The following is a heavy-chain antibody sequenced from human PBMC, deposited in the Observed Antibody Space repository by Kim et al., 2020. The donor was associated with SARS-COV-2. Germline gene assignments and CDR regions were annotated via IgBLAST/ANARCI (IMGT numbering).Heavy chain of an antibody. Sequence: GGSLRLSCAASGFTFSSYAMSWVRQAPGKGLEWVSAISGSGGSTYYADSVKGRFTISRDNSKNTLYLQMNSLRAEDTAVYYCAKDKRGYYYDSSGYYGGYYFDYWGQGTLVTVSS. CDR1: GFTFSSYA. CDR3: AKDKRGYYYDSSGYYGGYYFDY. D-gene: IGHD3-22*01. CDR2: ISGSGGST. V-gene: IGHV3-23*01. J-gene: IGHJ4*02.